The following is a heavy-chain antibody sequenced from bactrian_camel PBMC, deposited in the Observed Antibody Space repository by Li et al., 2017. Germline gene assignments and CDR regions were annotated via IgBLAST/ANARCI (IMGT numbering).Heavy chain of an antibody. D-gene: IGHD7*01. V-gene: IGHV3S54*01. J-gene: IGHJ4*01. Sequence: VQLVESGGGSVQAGGSLRLSCRASGNSDSNNTMAWFHQAPDKEREAVATVYIPSQSKDYGASVKDRFAVSMNNARTILYLQMNDLKPADTAMYYCAGSRFAIHNRWNLEYEYNYWGQGTQVTVS. CDR2: VYIPSQSK. CDR3: AGSRFAIHNRWNLEYEYNY. CDR1: GNSDSNNT.